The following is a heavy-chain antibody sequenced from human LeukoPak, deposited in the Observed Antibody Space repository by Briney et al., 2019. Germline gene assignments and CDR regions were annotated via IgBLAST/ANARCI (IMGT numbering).Heavy chain of an antibody. V-gene: IGHV4-59*01. D-gene: IGHD4-11*01. CDR2: VYYSGST. CDR1: GGSISNYY. Sequence: TSETLSLTCGVSGGSISNYYWSWIRQPPGKGLEWIGYVYYSGSTNYNPSLKSRVTISLDKSKKQFSLKLSSVTAADTAVYYCAREGSALTTGRDLDYWGQGTLVTVSS. J-gene: IGHJ4*01. CDR3: AREGSALTTGRDLDY.